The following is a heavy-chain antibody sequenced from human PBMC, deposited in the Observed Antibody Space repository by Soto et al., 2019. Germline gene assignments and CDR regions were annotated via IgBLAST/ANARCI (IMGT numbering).Heavy chain of an antibody. D-gene: IGHD1-26*01. CDR2: IFYSGST. V-gene: IGHV4-30-4*01. J-gene: IGHJ4*02. CDR1: GGSISSGDYY. Sequence: QVQLQESGPGLVKPSQTLSLTCTVSGGSISSGDYYWSWIRQPPGKCLEWIGYIFYSGSTYYNPSLKRRLSISVDTSQNQFSLKLSSVTAADTAVYYCARAVRGSYYDSWGQGTLVTVSS. CDR3: ARAVRGSYYDS.